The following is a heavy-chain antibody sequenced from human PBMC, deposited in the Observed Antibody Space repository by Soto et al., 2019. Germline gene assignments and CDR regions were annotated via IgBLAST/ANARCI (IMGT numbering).Heavy chain of an antibody. D-gene: IGHD5-18*01. CDR3: ARDPYILHGMDV. V-gene: IGHV4-59*12. CDR2: IYYSGST. Sequence: SETLSLTCTVSGGSISSFYWSWIRQPPGKGLEWIGYIYYSGSTNYNPSLKSRVTISVDTSKNQFSLKLSSVTAADTAVYYCARDPYILHGMDVWGQGTTVTVSS. CDR1: GGSISSFY. J-gene: IGHJ6*02.